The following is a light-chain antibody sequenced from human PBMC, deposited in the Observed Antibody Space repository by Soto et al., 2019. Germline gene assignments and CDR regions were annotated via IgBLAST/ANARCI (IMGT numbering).Light chain of an antibody. CDR3: SSYTTNTTHV. CDR2: EVS. V-gene: IGLV2-14*01. Sequence: QSVLTQPASVSGSPGQSITISCTGTGSDIGGYYYVSWYQQHTGKAPKLLISEVSNRPSGVSNRFSGSKSGTTASLTISGLRAEDEADYYCSSYTTNTTHVFGTGTKLTVL. J-gene: IGLJ1*01. CDR1: GSDIGGYYY.